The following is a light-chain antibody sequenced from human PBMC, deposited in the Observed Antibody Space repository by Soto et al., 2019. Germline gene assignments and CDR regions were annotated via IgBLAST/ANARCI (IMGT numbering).Light chain of an antibody. J-gene: IGLJ3*02. CDR3: AAWDDSLSWV. CDR2: DDH. Sequence: QSVLTQPPSVSAAPGQRVSISCSGGSSNIGKNSVSWYQQLPATAPKLLIYDDHQRPSGIPDRFSGSKSGTSASLAISGLQPEDEADYYCAAWDDSLSWVFGGGTKLTVL. V-gene: IGLV1-51*01. CDR1: SSNIGKNS.